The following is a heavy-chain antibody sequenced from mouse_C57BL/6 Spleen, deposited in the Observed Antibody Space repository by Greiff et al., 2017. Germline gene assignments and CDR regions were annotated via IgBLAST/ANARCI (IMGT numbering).Heavy chain of an antibody. V-gene: IGHV1-55*01. Sequence: QVQLQQPGAELVKPGASVKMSCKASGYTFTSYWITWVKQRPGQGLEWIGDIYPGSGSTNYNEKFKSKATLTVDTSSSTAYMQLSSLTSEDSAVYYCAAKNCYGSRGYYFDYWGQGTTLTVSS. CDR2: IYPGSGST. CDR1: GYTFTSYW. D-gene: IGHD1-1*01. J-gene: IGHJ2*01. CDR3: AAKNCYGSRGYYFDY.